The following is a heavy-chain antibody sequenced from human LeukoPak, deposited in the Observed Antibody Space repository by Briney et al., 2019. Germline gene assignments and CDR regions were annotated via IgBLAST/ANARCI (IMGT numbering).Heavy chain of an antibody. CDR1: GGSIGSYY. J-gene: IGHJ3*02. CDR2: IYYSGST. V-gene: IGHV4-59*01. Sequence: SETLSLTCTVSGGSIGSYYWSWIRQPPGKGLEWIGYIYYSGSTNYNPSLKSRVTVSVDTSKNQFSLKLSSVTSADTAVYYCARYYYDNSGSIYAFDIWGQGTMVTVSS. D-gene: IGHD3-22*01. CDR3: ARYYYDNSGSIYAFDI.